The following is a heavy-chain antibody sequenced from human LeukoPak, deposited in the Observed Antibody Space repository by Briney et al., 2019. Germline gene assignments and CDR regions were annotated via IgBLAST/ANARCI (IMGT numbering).Heavy chain of an antibody. CDR1: GGSFSGYY. D-gene: IGHD3-10*01. CDR2: INHSGST. Sequence: KPSETLALTCAVYGGSFSGYYWSWIRHPPGKWLEWIGEINHSGSTNYNPSLKSRVTISVDTSKNEFSLKLTSVTAADTAVYYCAREVTMVRGVITGYYMDVWGKGTTVTVSS. V-gene: IGHV4-34*01. J-gene: IGHJ6*03. CDR3: AREVTMVRGVITGYYMDV.